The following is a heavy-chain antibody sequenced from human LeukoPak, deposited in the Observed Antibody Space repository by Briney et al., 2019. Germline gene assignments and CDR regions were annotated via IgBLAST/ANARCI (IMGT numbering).Heavy chain of an antibody. CDR1: GYTFTSYD. CDR2: MNPNIGNT. D-gene: IGHD6-19*01. J-gene: IGHJ5*02. CDR3: ARGRYSSGWYVSNNWFDP. Sequence: ASVKVSCKASGYTFTSYDINWVRQATGQGLEWMGWMNPNIGNTHYPQKFHGRVTITRNTSTSTAYMEMSSVRYEDTGVYYCARGRYSSGWYVSNNWFDPRGQGTLVTVSS. V-gene: IGHV1-8*01.